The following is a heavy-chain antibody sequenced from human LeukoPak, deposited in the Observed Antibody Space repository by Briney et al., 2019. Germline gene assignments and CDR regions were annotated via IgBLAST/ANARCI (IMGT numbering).Heavy chain of an antibody. CDR1: GFTVNTNY. J-gene: IGHJ4*02. CDR2: TYAGGMT. V-gene: IGHV3-66*02. D-gene: IGHD3-3*01. CDR3: ARGTSRTSPLSGYYRGYFDY. Sequence: EGSLRLSCAASGFTVNTNYMTWVRQAPGKGLEWVSITYAGGMTYYADSVKGRFTISRDNSKNVLYLQMNSLRAADTAVYYCARGTSRTSPLSGYYRGYFDYWGQGTLVTVSS.